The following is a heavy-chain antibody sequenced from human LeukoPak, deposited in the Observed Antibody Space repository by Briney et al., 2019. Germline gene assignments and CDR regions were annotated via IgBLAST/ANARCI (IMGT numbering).Heavy chain of an antibody. CDR1: GYTLTELS. CDR2: FDPEDGET. Sequence: GASVTVSCKVSGYTLTELSMHLVAQAPGKGLEWMGGFDPEDGETIYAQKFQGRVTMTEDTSTDTAYMELSSLRSEDTAVYYCAGTTLARGVIRGSDYWGQGTLVTVSS. CDR3: AGTTLARGVIRGSDY. J-gene: IGHJ4*02. D-gene: IGHD3-10*01. V-gene: IGHV1-24*01.